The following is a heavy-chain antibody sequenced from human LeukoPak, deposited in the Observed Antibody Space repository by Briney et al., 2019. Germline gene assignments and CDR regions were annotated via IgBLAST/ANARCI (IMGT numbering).Heavy chain of an antibody. Sequence: PGGSLRLSCAASGFTFSSYEMNWVRQAPGKGLEWVSYISISGSTIYYADSVKGRFTISRDNAKNSLYLQMNSLRAEDTAVYYCARDYSRITFGGVIVHYFDYWGQGTLVTVSS. J-gene: IGHJ4*02. CDR1: GFTFSSYE. V-gene: IGHV3-48*03. D-gene: IGHD3-16*02. CDR3: ARDYSRITFGGVIVHYFDY. CDR2: ISISGSTI.